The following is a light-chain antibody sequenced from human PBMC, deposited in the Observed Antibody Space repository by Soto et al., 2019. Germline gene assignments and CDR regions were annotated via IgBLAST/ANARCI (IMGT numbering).Light chain of an antibody. CDR3: SSYSRSTAYV. J-gene: IGLJ1*01. CDR1: SSDVGGYKY. CDR2: EVS. Sequence: QSALTQPASVSGSPGQSITISCTGTSSDVGGYKYVSWHQLHPGKAPKLIIYEVSNRPSGVSNRFSGPKSGNTASLTISGLQAEDEADYYCSSYSRSTAYVFGTGTKVTVL. V-gene: IGLV2-14*01.